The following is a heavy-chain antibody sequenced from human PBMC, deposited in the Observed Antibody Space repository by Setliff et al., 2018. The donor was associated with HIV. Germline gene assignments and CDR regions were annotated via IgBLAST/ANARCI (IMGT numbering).Heavy chain of an antibody. CDR1: GGSIGSGTYY. D-gene: IGHD3-9*01. V-gene: IGHV4-61*09. CDR2: IYT. J-gene: IGHJ3*02. Sequence: SETLSLTCTVSGGSIGSGTYYWSWIRQPAGKGLEWIGHIYTSGSTSGSANYNPSLKSRVTISVDMSKNQFSLKLSSVTAADTAVYYCARHPDYDILTGYVKSAHDAFDIWGRGTMVTVSS. CDR3: ARHPDYDILTGYVKSAHDAFDI.